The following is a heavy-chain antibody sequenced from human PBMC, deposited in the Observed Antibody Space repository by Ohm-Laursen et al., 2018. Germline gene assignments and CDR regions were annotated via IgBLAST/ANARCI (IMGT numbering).Heavy chain of an antibody. V-gene: IGHV3-33*01. J-gene: IGHJ4*02. CDR1: GFTFSSYG. CDR2: IWYDGSKK. CDR3: ARGLWGTMVRGVNIGVY. D-gene: IGHD3-10*01. Sequence: SLRLSCTASGFTFSSYGMHWVRQAPGKGLEWVAVIWYDGSKKYYADSVKGRFTISRDNSKNTLYLQMNSLRAEDTAVYYCARGLWGTMVRGVNIGVYWGQGTLVTVSS.